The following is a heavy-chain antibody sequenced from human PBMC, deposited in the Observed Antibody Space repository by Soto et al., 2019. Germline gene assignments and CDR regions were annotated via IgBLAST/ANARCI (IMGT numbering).Heavy chain of an antibody. V-gene: IGHV3-23*01. Sequence: PGGSLRLSCTASGFTFSSYDMSWGRQAPGKGLEWVSVISDNGDTKYYVDSVKGRFTISRDNSKNTLYLQMNSLRVEDTAVYYCKKRLASSATKYGYYWGQGTLVTVS. CDR2: ISDNGDTK. J-gene: IGHJ4*02. CDR1: GFTFSSYD. CDR3: KKRLASSATKYGYY. D-gene: IGHD1-1*01.